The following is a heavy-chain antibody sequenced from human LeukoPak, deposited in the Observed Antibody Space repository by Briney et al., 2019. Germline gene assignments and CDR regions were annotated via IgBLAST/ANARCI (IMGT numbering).Heavy chain of an antibody. V-gene: IGHV4-59*01. CDR3: ASLAVPFGWYGGSYYWYMDV. Sequence: PSETLSLTCTVSGGSIRDFYWSWIRQSPQRRLGFIGYIQNSGSTEYNPSLKSRVTISLDTSKHQFSLNLKSVTAADTAVYYCASLAVPFGWYGGSYYWYMDVWGKGTTVTVSS. CDR2: IQNSGST. CDR1: GGSIRDFY. J-gene: IGHJ6*03. D-gene: IGHD6-19*01.